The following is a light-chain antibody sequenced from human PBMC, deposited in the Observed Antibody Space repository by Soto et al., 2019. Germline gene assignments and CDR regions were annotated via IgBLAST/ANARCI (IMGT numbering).Light chain of an antibody. CDR1: QSISSW. J-gene: IGKJ1*01. CDR2: KAS. Sequence: DIQMTQSPSTLSASVGDRVTITCRASQSISSWLAWYQQKPGKAPKLLIYKASSLDSGVPSRFSGSGSGTEFTPTISSLQPDDFAYYYCQQYNSATWTFGQGTKVEIK. CDR3: QQYNSATWT. V-gene: IGKV1-5*03.